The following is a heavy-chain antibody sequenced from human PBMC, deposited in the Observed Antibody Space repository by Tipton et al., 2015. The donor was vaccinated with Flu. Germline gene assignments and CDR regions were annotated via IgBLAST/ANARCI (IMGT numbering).Heavy chain of an antibody. J-gene: IGHJ6*02. CDR1: GYTFTSYG. Sequence: QLVQSGAEVKKPGASVKVSCKASGYTFTSYGISWVRQAPGQGLEWMGWISAYNGNTNYAQKLQGRVTMTTDTSTSTAYMELRSLRSDDTAVCYCARGDYYDSSGYYYFYYYGMDVWGQGTTVTVSS. D-gene: IGHD3-22*01. CDR2: ISAYNGNT. V-gene: IGHV1-18*01. CDR3: ARGDYYDSSGYYYFYYYGMDV.